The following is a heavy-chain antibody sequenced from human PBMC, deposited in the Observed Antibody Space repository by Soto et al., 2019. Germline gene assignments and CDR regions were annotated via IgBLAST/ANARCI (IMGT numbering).Heavy chain of an antibody. CDR1: GFTFSNAW. J-gene: IGHJ6*02. CDR3: LPLRYFDWFKNYYGMDV. Sequence: EVQLVESGGGLVKPGGSLRLSCAASGFTFSNAWMSWVRQAPGKGLEWVGRIKSKTDGGTTDYAAPVKGRFTISRDDSKNTLYLQMNSLKTEDTAVYYCLPLRYFDWFKNYYGMDVWGQGTTVTVSS. D-gene: IGHD3-9*01. CDR2: IKSKTDGGTT. V-gene: IGHV3-15*01.